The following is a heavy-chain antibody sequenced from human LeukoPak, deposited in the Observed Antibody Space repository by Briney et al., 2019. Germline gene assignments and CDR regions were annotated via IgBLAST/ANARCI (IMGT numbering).Heavy chain of an antibody. CDR3: ALNGAYIRQYYYDSSGYCYFDY. J-gene: IGHJ4*02. CDR1: GYSISSGYY. D-gene: IGHD3-22*01. V-gene: IGHV4-38-2*02. Sequence: PSETLSLTCTVSGYSISSGYYWGWIRQPPGKGLEWIGSIYYSGSTYYNPSLKSRVTISVDTSKNQFSLKLSSVTAADTAVYYCALNGAYIRQYYYDSSGYCYFDYWGQGTLVTVSS. CDR2: IYYSGST.